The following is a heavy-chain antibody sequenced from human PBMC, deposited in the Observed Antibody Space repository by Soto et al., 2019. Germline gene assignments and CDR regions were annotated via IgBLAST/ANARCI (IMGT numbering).Heavy chain of an antibody. Sequence: ASVKVSCKASGYTFTSYDISGVRQAPGQGLEWMGWISTYNGNTNYAQKLQGRVTMTTDTSTSTAYMELRSLRFDDTAVYYCARGFRVAATRWWFDPWGQGTLVTVSS. D-gene: IGHD2-15*01. V-gene: IGHV1-18*01. J-gene: IGHJ5*02. CDR2: ISTYNGNT. CDR1: GYTFTSYD. CDR3: ARGFRVAATRWWFDP.